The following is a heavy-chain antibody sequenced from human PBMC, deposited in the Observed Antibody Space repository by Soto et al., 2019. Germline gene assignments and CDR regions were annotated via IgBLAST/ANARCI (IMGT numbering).Heavy chain of an antibody. CDR2: FDPEDGET. J-gene: IGHJ6*03. CDR1: GYTLTELS. CDR3: ATDRLGITMVRGVIQKRYYYYYMXV. Sequence: ASVKVSCKVSGYTLTELSMHWVRQAPGKGLEWMGGFDPEDGETIYAQKFQGRVTMTEDTSTDTAYMELSSLRSEDTAVYYCATDRLGITMVRGVIQKRYYYYYMXVWGKGTTVXGSS. D-gene: IGHD3-10*01. V-gene: IGHV1-24*01.